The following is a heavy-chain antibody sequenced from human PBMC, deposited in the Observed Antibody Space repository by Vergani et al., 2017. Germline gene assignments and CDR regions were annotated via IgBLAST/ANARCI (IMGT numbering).Heavy chain of an antibody. CDR1: GFTVSSNY. D-gene: IGHD5-18*01. V-gene: IGHV3-53*01. CDR2: IYSGGST. J-gene: IGHJ6*02. Sequence: EVQLLESGGGLIQPGGSLRLSCAASGFTVSSNYMTWVRQAPGQGLEWVSGIYSGGSTYYADSVKGRFTISRDNSKNTLYLQMNSLRAEDTAVYYCARDLGYSYGPYYYYGMDVWGQGTTVTVSS. CDR3: ARDLGYSYGPYYYYGMDV.